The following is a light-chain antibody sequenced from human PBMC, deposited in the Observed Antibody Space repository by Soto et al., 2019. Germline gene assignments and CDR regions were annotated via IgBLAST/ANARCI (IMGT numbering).Light chain of an antibody. Sequence: QSVLTQPASVSASPGQSITISCTGTSSNVGTYDLVSWYQHHPDKAPKLIIYEGTKRPSGISSRFSGSKSGNTASLTISWLQAEDDADYYCCSFAVGAALVFGGGTQLTVL. CDR1: SSNVGTYDL. CDR3: CSFAVGAALV. V-gene: IGLV2-23*01. CDR2: EGT. J-gene: IGLJ2*01.